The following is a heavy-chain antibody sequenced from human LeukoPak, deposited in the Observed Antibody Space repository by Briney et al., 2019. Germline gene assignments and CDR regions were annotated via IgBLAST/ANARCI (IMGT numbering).Heavy chain of an antibody. CDR2: ISYSGST. V-gene: IGHV4-59*08. CDR3: ARRASRIAAAAFDI. D-gene: IGHD6-13*01. CDR1: GGSISSYY. Sequence: SETLSLTCTVSGGSISSYYWSWIRQPPGKGLEWIGYISYSGSTNFNPSLKSRVTISVDTSKNQFSLKLSSVTAADTAVYYCARRASRIAAAAFDIWGQGTMVTVSS. J-gene: IGHJ3*02.